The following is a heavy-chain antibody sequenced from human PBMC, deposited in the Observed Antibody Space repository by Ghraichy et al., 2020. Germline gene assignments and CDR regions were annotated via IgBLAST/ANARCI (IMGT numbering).Heavy chain of an antibody. V-gene: IGHV1-2*02. J-gene: IGHJ6*02. Sequence: ASVKVSCKASGYTFTGYYMHWVRQAPGQGLEWMGWINPNSGGTNYAQKFQGRVTMTRDTSISTAYMELSRLRSDDTAVYYCARASRYYDILTGPGGYYYGMDVWGQGTTVTVSS. CDR3: ARASRYYDILTGPGGYYYGMDV. D-gene: IGHD3-9*01. CDR2: INPNSGGT. CDR1: GYTFTGYY.